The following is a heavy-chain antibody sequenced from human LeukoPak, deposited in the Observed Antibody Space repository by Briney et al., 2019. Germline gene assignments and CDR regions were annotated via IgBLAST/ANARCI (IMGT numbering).Heavy chain of an antibody. CDR2: ISYDGSNK. D-gene: IGHD4-11*01. CDR1: GFTFSSYW. V-gene: IGHV3-30-3*01. J-gene: IGHJ3*02. Sequence: GGSLRLSCAASGFTFSSYWMHWVRQAPGKGLEWVAVISYDGSNKYYADSVKGRFTISRDNSKNTLYLQMNSLRAEDTAVYYCARTVSDGFDIWGQGTMVTVSS. CDR3: ARTVSDGFDI.